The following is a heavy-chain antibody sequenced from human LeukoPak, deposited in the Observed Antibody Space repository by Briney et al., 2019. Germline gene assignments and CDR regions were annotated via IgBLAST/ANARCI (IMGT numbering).Heavy chain of an antibody. CDR1: GFTFSSYE. Sequence: GGSLRLSCAASGFTFSSYEMNWVRQAPGKGLEWVSYISSSGSTIYYADSVKGRFTISRDNAKNSLYLQMNSLRAEDTAVYYCASLTATYYYGSGDYMDVWGKGTTVTISS. CDR3: ASLTATYYYGSGDYMDV. D-gene: IGHD3-10*01. V-gene: IGHV3-48*03. CDR2: ISSSGSTI. J-gene: IGHJ6*03.